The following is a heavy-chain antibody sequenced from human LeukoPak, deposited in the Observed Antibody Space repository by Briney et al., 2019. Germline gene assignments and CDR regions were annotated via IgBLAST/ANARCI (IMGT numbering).Heavy chain of an antibody. CDR1: GYTFTSYG. CDR2: ISAYNGNT. D-gene: IGHD6-13*01. CDR3: ARDWDTIAAADSYYYYYMDV. Sequence: ASVKVSCKASGYTFTSYGISWVRQAPGQGLEWMGWISAYNGNTNYAQKLQGRVTMTTDTSTSTAYMELRSLRSDDMAVYYCARDWDTIAAADSYYYYYMDVWGKGTTVTVSS. J-gene: IGHJ6*03. V-gene: IGHV1-18*03.